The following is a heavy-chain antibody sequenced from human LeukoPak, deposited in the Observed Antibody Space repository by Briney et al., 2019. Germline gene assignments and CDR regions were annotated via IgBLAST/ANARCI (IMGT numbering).Heavy chain of an antibody. CDR1: GDSVSSGAYY. J-gene: IGHJ4*02. D-gene: IGHD2-21*01. CDR2: IYHYGTT. CDR3: ARGPRSAYYFDF. V-gene: IGHV4-30-2*01. Sequence: SQTLSLTCTVSGDSVSSGAYYWNWIRQPPGKALEWLGYIYHYGTTYPNPSLKSRVTISIDRASNQFSLSLTSVTAADTAVYYCARGPRSAYYFDFWGQGTLVTVSS.